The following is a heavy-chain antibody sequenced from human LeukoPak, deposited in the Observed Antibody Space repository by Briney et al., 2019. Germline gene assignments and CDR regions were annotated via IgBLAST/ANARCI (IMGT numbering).Heavy chain of an antibody. CDR3: ARGPGGGKYYDFWSGSYYYSMDV. V-gene: IGHV1-8*01. Sequence: GASVKVSCKASGYTFTSYDINWVRQATGQGLEWMGWTNPNSGNTGYAQKFQGRVTMTRNTSISTAYMELSSLRSEDTAVYYCARGPGGGKYYDFWSGSYYYSMDVWGQGTTVTVSS. CDR1: GYTFTSYD. CDR2: TNPNSGNT. D-gene: IGHD3-3*01. J-gene: IGHJ6*02.